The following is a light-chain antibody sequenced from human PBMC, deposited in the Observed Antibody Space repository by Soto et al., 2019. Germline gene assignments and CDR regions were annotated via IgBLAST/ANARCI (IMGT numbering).Light chain of an antibody. CDR3: QQSSNWPPLT. V-gene: IGKV3-11*01. CDR1: PAISRY. CDR2: DAS. Sequence: EIALTQSPATLSLSPGERATLSCRASPAISRYLAWYQQKPGQAPRLLIYDASNRPAGTPARFSARGSGTDVTLTNRCLEPEDFAVYYCQQSSNWPPLTFGGGTKVEIK. J-gene: IGKJ4*01.